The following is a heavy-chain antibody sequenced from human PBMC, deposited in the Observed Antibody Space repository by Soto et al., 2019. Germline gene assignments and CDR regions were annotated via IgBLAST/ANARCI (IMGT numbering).Heavy chain of an antibody. CDR1: GGTFSSYA. V-gene: IGHV1-69*13. Sequence: SVKVSCKASGGTFSSYAISWVRQAPGQGLEWMGGIIPIFGTANYAQKFQGRVTITADESTSTAYMELSSLRSEDTAVYYCARDPGIAAAGTSDPWGQGTLVTVSS. D-gene: IGHD6-13*01. CDR3: ARDPGIAAAGTSDP. J-gene: IGHJ5*02. CDR2: IIPIFGTA.